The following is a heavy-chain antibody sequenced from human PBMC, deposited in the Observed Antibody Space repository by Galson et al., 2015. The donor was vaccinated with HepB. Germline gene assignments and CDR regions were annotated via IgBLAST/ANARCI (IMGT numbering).Heavy chain of an antibody. V-gene: IGHV3-11*03. CDR2: ISSSSSYT. Sequence: SLRLSCAASGFTFSDYYMSWIRQAPGKGLEWVLYISSSSSYTNYADSVKGRFTISRDNAKSSLYLQMNSLRAEDTAVYYCARSAASDFDYWGQGTLVTVSS. CDR1: GFTFSDYY. CDR3: ARSAASDFDY. D-gene: IGHD6-13*01. J-gene: IGHJ4*02.